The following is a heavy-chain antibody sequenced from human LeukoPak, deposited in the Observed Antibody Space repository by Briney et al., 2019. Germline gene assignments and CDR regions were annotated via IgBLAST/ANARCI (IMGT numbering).Heavy chain of an antibody. V-gene: IGHV4-34*01. D-gene: IGHD5-12*01. Sequence: SEALSLTCAVYGGSFSGYYWSWIRQPPGTGLEWIGEINHSGRTNYNTSLKSRVTISVDTSKNQFSLKLSSVTAADTAVYYCARGGSGYDSNPYFDYWGQGTLVTVSS. CDR1: GGSFSGYY. CDR3: ARGGSGYDSNPYFDY. J-gene: IGHJ4*02. CDR2: INHSGRT.